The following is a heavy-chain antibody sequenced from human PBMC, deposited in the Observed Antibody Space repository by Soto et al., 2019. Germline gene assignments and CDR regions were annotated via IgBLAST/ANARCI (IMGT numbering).Heavy chain of an antibody. Sequence: QVQLQQSGPGLVKPSQTLSLACSVSGASITSGSYYWTWIHQHPGKDLEWIGYIHSTGSTHYNPSLNSRVTMSRDTSKNQFSLRLDSVTAADTAVYFCVRGTPLDYWGRGTLVTVSS. CDR1: GASITSGSYY. CDR2: IHSTGST. J-gene: IGHJ4*02. CDR3: VRGTPLDY. D-gene: IGHD1-1*01. V-gene: IGHV4-31*03.